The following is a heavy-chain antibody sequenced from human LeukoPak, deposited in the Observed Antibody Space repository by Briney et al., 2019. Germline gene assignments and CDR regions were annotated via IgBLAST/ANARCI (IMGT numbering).Heavy chain of an antibody. J-gene: IGHJ4*02. CDR3: ARGGMATIRI. CDR2: INHSGST. CDR1: GGSFSGYY. D-gene: IGHD5-24*01. V-gene: IGHV4-34*01. Sequence: ASETLSLTCAVYGGSFSGYYWSWIRQPPGKGLEWIGKINHSGSTNYNPSLKSRVTISVDTSKNQFSLKLSSVTAADTAVYYCARGGMATIRIWGQGTLVTVSS.